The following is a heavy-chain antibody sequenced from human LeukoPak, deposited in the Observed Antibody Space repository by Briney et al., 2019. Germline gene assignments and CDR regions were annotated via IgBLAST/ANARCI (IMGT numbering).Heavy chain of an antibody. CDR2: IYHSGST. D-gene: IGHD3-10*01. J-gene: IGHJ4*02. CDR1: GYSISSGYY. CDR3: ASSWFGEYPTAFDY. Sequence: SETLSLTCTVSGYSISSGYYWGWIRQPPGKGLEWIGSIYHSGSTYYNPSLKSRVTISVDTSKNQFSLKLNSVTPEDTAVYYCASSWFGEYPTAFDYWGQGTLVTVSS. V-gene: IGHV4-38-2*02.